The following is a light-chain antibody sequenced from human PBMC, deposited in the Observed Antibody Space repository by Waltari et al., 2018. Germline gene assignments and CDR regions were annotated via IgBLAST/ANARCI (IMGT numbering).Light chain of an antibody. Sequence: DIQMTQSPSSLSASVGARVTITCRASQSISSYLNWYQQKPGKAPKPLIYAAASLQSGVPSRFSGSGSGTDFTLTISSLQPEDFATYYCQQSYSTPQFGQGTKVEIK. CDR1: QSISSY. CDR3: QQSYSTPQ. V-gene: IGKV1-39*01. CDR2: AAA. J-gene: IGKJ1*01.